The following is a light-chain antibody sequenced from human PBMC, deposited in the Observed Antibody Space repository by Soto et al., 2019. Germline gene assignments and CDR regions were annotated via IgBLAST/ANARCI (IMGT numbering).Light chain of an antibody. V-gene: IGKV1-27*01. CDR3: QYFNPALLT. J-gene: IGKJ5*01. CDR2: GAS. Sequence: IQKTQSPSPLSASVGDRVTSTFRASQDISAYLARHQQTLGKVPTLLIHGASTLHSSVPSRFIVSGSGTDFTLTISSLQPEDVATDYCQYFNPALLTCGRGTRLE. CDR1: QDISAY.